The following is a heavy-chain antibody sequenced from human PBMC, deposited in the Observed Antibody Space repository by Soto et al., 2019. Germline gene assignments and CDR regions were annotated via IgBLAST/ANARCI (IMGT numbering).Heavy chain of an antibody. V-gene: IGHV3-30-3*01. CDR1: GFTFSSYA. J-gene: IGHJ4*02. D-gene: IGHD2-15*01. CDR3: ARDRKPTGGSIKYYFDY. Sequence: GGSLRLSCAASGFTFSSYAMHWVRQAPGKGLEWVAVISYDGSNKYYADSVKGRFTISRDNSKNTLYLQMNSLRAEDTAVYYCARDRKPTGGSIKYYFDYWGQGTLVTVSS. CDR2: ISYDGSNK.